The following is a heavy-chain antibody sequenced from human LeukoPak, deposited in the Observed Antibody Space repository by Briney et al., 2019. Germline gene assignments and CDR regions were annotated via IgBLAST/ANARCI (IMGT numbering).Heavy chain of an antibody. CDR3: ARRGSSSWGGSMDV. CDR1: GGSFSGYY. CDR2: INHSGST. V-gene: IGHV4-34*01. D-gene: IGHD6-13*01. J-gene: IGHJ6*03. Sequence: PSETLSLTCAVYGGSFSGYYWSWIRQPPGKGLEWIGEINHSGSTNYNPSLKSRVTISVDTSKNQFSLKLSSVTAADTAVYYCARRGSSSWGGSMDVWGKGTTVTISS.